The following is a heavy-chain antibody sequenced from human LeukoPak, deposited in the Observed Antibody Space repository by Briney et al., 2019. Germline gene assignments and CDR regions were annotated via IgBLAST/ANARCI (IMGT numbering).Heavy chain of an antibody. CDR3: ARLAYSAPSKAAASTTGQ. J-gene: IGHJ4*02. Sequence: SETLSLTCAVYGGSFSGYYWSWIRHPPGKGLEWIGEINHSGSTNYNPSLKSRVTISVDTSKSQFSLKLSSVTAADTAVYYCARLAYSAPSKAAASTTGQWGQGTLVTVSS. CDR1: GGSFSGYY. CDR2: INHSGST. D-gene: IGHD6-13*01. V-gene: IGHV4-34*01.